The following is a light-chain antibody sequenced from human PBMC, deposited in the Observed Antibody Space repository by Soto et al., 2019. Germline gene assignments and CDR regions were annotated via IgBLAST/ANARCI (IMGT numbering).Light chain of an antibody. Sequence: HSALTQPASVSGSPGQSITISCTGTSSDVGSYNLVSWYQQHPGKAPKLIIYEGTKRPSGVSNRFSGSKSDNTASLTISGLQADDEADYYCCSYAGSSIPYVFGTGTKVNV. V-gene: IGLV2-23*01. CDR2: EGT. J-gene: IGLJ1*01. CDR1: SSDVGSYNL. CDR3: CSYAGSSIPYV.